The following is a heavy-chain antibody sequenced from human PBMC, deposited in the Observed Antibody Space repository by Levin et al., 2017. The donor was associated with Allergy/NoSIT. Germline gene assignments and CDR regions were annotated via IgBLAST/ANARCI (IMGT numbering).Heavy chain of an antibody. CDR1: GFTFSSYS. V-gene: IGHV3-48*02. Sequence: GASVKVSCAASGFTFSSYSMNWVRQAPGKGLEWVSYISSSSSTIHYADSVKGRFTISRDNAKNSLYLQMNSLRDEDTAVYYCARVYYSGSGSTDYWGQGTLVTVSS. J-gene: IGHJ4*02. CDR3: ARVYYSGSGSTDY. CDR2: ISSSSSTI. D-gene: IGHD3-10*01.